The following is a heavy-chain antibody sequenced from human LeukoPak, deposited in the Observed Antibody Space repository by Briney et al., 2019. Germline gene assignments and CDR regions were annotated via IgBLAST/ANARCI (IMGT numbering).Heavy chain of an antibody. CDR1: GFTFSSYV. V-gene: IGHV3-23*01. Sequence: GGSLRLSCAASGFTFSSYVMSWVRQAPGKGLEWVSSISNSGGSTYYADSVKGRFTISRDNSKNTLYLQMNSLRAEDTAVYYCANFIAAAGTWSDPWGQGTLVTVSS. D-gene: IGHD6-13*01. CDR3: ANFIAAAGTWSDP. CDR2: ISNSGGST. J-gene: IGHJ5*02.